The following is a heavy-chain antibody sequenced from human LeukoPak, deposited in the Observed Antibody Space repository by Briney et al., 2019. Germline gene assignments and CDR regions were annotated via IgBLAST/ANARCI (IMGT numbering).Heavy chain of an antibody. V-gene: IGHV4-39*07. CDR1: GGSISSGSYY. D-gene: IGHD6-6*01. CDR3: ARRTRKGSSRAFDI. Sequence: SETLSLTCTVSGGSISSGSYYWNWIRQPPGKGLEWIGSIYYSGSTYYNPSLKSRVTISVDTSKNQFSLKLSSVTAADTAVYYCARRTRKGSSRAFDIWGQGTMVTVSS. J-gene: IGHJ3*02. CDR2: IYYSGST.